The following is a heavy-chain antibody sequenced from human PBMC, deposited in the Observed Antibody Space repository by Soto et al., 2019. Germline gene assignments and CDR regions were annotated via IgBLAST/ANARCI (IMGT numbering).Heavy chain of an antibody. D-gene: IGHD2-2*01. Sequence: EVQLLKSGGGFVPPGGSLRLSCAVSGFTFSSYAMSWVRQAPGKGLEWISYISGSGGRTYYADSVKGRFTISRDNSKNTVYLQMNSLRVEDTAVYYCAKANSFSCSGTTCYAFYFDYWGQGTLVTVSS. CDR1: GFTFSSYA. CDR3: AKANSFSCSGTTCYAFYFDY. V-gene: IGHV3-23*01. CDR2: ISGSGGRT. J-gene: IGHJ4*02.